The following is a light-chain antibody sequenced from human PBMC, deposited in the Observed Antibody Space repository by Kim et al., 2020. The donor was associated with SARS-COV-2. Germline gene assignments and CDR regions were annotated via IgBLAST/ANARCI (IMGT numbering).Light chain of an antibody. CDR1: SSDVGGYNS. V-gene: IGLV2-14*03. J-gene: IGLJ1*01. CDR3: TSYTRSITYV. CDR2: GVT. Sequence: QSALTQPASVSGSPGQSITISCTGSSSDVGGYNSVSWYQQHQGKAPKLMIYGVTKRPSGVSNRFSGSKSGDTASLTISGLQAEDEADYYCTSYTRSITYVFGTGTKVTVL.